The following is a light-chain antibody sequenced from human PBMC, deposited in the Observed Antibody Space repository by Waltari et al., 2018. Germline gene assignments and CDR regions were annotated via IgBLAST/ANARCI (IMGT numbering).Light chain of an antibody. J-gene: IGKJ1*01. V-gene: IGKV3-20*01. CDR2: GAS. Sequence: ETVLTQSPGTLSLSPGERATLSCRASQSASSSNLAWYQQKPGQAPRLLIDGASNRATGIPDRFSGSGSGTEFTLTIDRLEPEEFAVYYCQHYGSSRWTFGQGTKVEIK. CDR3: QHYGSSRWT. CDR1: QSASSSN.